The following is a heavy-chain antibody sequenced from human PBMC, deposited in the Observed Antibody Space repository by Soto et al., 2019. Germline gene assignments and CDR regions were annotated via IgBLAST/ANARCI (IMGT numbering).Heavy chain of an antibody. J-gene: IGHJ4*02. CDR2: INTYGNGT. CDR1: GVSFSCYL. CDR3: TRDDIGQGIDY. Sequence: GGPLRLSLADPGVSFSCYLMHWGRQAPAQGLVWVSHINTYGNGTTAADPVKGRFTISRDNAKITPYLQRNSQSAEDTAVYYRTRDDIGQGIDYWGLGTLVTVSS. V-gene: IGHV3-74*01.